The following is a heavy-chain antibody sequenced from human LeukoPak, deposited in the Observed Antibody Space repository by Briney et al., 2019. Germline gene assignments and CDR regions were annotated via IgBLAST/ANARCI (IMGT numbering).Heavy chain of an antibody. CDR2: IYSGVST. D-gene: IGHD3-10*01. CDR1: GFTFSSYA. CDR3: ASGSGSYRTPYYYMDV. V-gene: IGHV3-53*01. Sequence: PGGSLRLSCAASGFTFSSYAMSWVRQAPGEGLEWDSFIYSGVSTYYADSVKGRFTISRDNSKHTLYLQMNSLRAEDTGVYYCASGSGSYRTPYYYMDVWGKGTTVTVSS. J-gene: IGHJ6*03.